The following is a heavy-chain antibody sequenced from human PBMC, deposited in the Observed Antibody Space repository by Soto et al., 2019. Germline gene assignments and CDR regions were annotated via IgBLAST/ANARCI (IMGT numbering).Heavy chain of an antibody. CDR3: ASRPPEVNYYGVFDY. CDR2: IKQDGSEK. CDR1: GFTFSSYW. V-gene: IGHV3-7*03. D-gene: IGHD3-10*01. J-gene: IGHJ4*02. Sequence: GGSLRLSCAASGFTFSSYWMTWVRQAPGKGLEWVANIKQDGSEKYYVDSVKGRFTTSRDNAKNSLFLQMNSLRAEDTAVYYCASRPPEVNYYGVFDYWGQGTPVTVSS.